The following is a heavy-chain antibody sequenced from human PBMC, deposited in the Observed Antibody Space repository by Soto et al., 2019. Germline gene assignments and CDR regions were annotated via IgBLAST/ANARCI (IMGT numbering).Heavy chain of an antibody. CDR3: ARPHSSSWYAPFDI. Sequence: SETLSLTCSVSGDSINSYYWSWIRQPPGKGLEWVGHISPSGSTNYNPSLKSRVTISVDTYKNQFSLTLSSVIAADTAMYYCARPHSSSWYAPFDIWGQGTMVTVSS. CDR2: ISPSGST. D-gene: IGHD6-13*01. V-gene: IGHV4-59*08. CDR1: GDSINSYY. J-gene: IGHJ3*02.